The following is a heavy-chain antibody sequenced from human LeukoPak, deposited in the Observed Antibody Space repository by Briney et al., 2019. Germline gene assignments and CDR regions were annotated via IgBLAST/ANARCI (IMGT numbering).Heavy chain of an antibody. J-gene: IGHJ4*02. V-gene: IGHV1-69*13. CDR3: ARSPVTWIQLWFGY. D-gene: IGHD5-18*01. Sequence: SVTVSCKASGGTFSSYAISWVRQAPGQGLEWMGGIIPIFGTANYAQKFQGRVTITADESTSTAYMELSSLRSGDTAVYYCARSPVTWIQLWFGYWGQGTMVTVSS. CDR2: IIPIFGTA. CDR1: GGTFSSYA.